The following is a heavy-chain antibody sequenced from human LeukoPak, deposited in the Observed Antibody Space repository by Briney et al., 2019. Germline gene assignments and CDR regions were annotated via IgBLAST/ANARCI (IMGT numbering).Heavy chain of an antibody. CDR1: GFTFSSYA. J-gene: IGHJ6*02. Sequence: GGSPRLSCAASGFTFSSYAMSWVRQAPGKGLEWVSAISGSGGSTYYADSVKGRFAISRDNSKNTLYLQMNSLRAEDTAVYYCAKFGAAHSYYYYYGMDVWGQGTTVTVSS. CDR2: ISGSGGST. D-gene: IGHD3-10*01. V-gene: IGHV3-23*01. CDR3: AKFGAAHSYYYYYGMDV.